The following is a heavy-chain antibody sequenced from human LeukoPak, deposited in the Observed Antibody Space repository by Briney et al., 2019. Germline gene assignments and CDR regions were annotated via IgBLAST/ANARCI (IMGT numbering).Heavy chain of an antibody. CDR1: GGSISSYY. D-gene: IGHD5-12*01. Sequence: SETQSLTCTVSGGSISSYYWSWIRQPPGKGLEWIGYIYYSGSTNYNPSLKSRVTISVDTSKNQFSLKLSSVTAADTAVYYCATTSGYDPPYYFDYWGQGTLVTVSS. CDR3: ATTSGYDPPYYFDY. J-gene: IGHJ4*02. V-gene: IGHV4-59*01. CDR2: IYYSGST.